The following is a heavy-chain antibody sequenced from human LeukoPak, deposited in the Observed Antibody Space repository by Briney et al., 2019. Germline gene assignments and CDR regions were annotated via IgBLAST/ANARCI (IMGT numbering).Heavy chain of an antibody. D-gene: IGHD5-18*01. J-gene: IGHJ4*02. CDR3: AKDRRGYSYGPFDY. V-gene: IGHV3-9*01. Sequence: GGSLRLSCAASGFTFSSYGMHWVRQAPGKGLEWVSGISWNSGSIGYADSVKGRFTISRDNAKNSLYLQMNSLRAEDTALYYCAKDRRGYSYGPFDYWGQGTLVTVSS. CDR2: ISWNSGSI. CDR1: GFTFSSYG.